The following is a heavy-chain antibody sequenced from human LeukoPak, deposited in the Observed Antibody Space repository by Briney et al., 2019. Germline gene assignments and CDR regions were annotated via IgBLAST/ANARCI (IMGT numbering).Heavy chain of an antibody. J-gene: IGHJ4*02. D-gene: IGHD5-12*01. CDR1: GFTFSSYS. Sequence: GGSLRLSCAASGFTFSSYSMNWVRQAPGKGLEWVSSISSSSSYIYYAGSVKGRFTISRDNAKNSLYLQMNSLRAEDTAVYYCARDKGWLQNTYDYWGQGTLVTVSS. V-gene: IGHV3-21*01. CDR2: ISSSSSYI. CDR3: ARDKGWLQNTYDY.